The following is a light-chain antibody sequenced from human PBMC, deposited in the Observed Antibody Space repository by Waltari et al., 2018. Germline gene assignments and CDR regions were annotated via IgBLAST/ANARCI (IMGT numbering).Light chain of an antibody. CDR2: AAS. J-gene: IGKJ3*01. V-gene: IGKV1-39*01. CDR3: QQSYSTPFT. Sequence: DIQMTQSPSSLSASVGDRVTITCRASQSISSYLNWYQQKPWKAPKLLIYAASSLQSGVPSRFSVSGSGTDFTLTISSLQPEDFATYYCQQSYSTPFTFGPGTKVDIK. CDR1: QSISSY.